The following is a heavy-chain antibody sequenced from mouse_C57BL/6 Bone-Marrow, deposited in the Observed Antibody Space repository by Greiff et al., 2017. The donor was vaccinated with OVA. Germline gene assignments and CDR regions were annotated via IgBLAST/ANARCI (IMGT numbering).Heavy chain of an antibody. Sequence: EVHLVESGGDLVKPGGSLKLSCAASGFTFSSYGMSWVRQTPDKRLEWVATISSGGSYTYYPDSVKGRFTISRDNAKNTLYLQVSSLKSEDTAMYYCARQGYYGGSYGFFAYWGQGTLVTVSA. CDR1: GFTFSSYG. CDR2: ISSGGSYT. V-gene: IGHV5-6*01. CDR3: ARQGYYGGSYGFFAY. D-gene: IGHD1-1*01. J-gene: IGHJ3*01.